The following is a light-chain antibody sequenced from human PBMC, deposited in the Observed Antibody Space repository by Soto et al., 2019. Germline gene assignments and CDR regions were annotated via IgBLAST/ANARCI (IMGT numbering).Light chain of an antibody. CDR1: LSITKY. Sequence: DIQMTQSPPSLSASAGDRVTITCRASLSITKYLNWYQQTPGKAHKLMIYGASSLQSGVPTRFSGSGYETYFSLISSSLQPEDFATYYCHQSFSTPFTFGQGTKVEIK. CDR2: GAS. J-gene: IGKJ2*01. V-gene: IGKV1-39*01. CDR3: HQSFSTPFT.